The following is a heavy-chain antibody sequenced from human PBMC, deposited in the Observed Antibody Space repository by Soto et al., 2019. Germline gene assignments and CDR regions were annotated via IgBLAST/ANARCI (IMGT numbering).Heavy chain of an antibody. CDR2: IYPGDSDT. CDR3: ARQSSWSGYYNYYYYYMDV. D-gene: IGHD3-3*01. CDR1: GYRFTSYW. V-gene: IGHV5-51*01. J-gene: IGHJ6*03. Sequence: GESLKISCKGSGYRFTSYWIGWVRQMPGKGLEWMGIIYPGDSDTRYSPSFQGQVTISADKSISTAYLQWSSLKASDTAMYYCARQSSWSGYYNYYYYYMDVWGKGTTVTVSS.